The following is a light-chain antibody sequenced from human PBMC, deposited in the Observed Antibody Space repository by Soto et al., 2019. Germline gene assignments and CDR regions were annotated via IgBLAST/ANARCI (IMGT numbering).Light chain of an antibody. J-gene: IGKJ4*01. CDR1: QSLSSTY. CDR2: GAS. CDR3: QQYGSSPVT. V-gene: IGKV3-20*01. Sequence: EIVLTQSPGTLSLSPGERANLSCRASQSLSSTYLAWYQQKPGQAPRLLIYGASSRATGIPDRFSGSGSGTDFTLTISRLEPEDFAVYYCQQYGSSPVTFGGGTSVEIK.